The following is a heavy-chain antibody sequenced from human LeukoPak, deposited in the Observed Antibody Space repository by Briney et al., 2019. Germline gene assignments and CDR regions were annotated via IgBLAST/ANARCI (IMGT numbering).Heavy chain of an antibody. J-gene: IGHJ4*02. CDR1: GGSMNNYY. Sequence: SETLSLTCTVSGGSMNNYYWSWIRQPPGKGLEWLASIYYSGAPTYNPSLKRRATISVDTSKNQFSLKMRSVTTADTAVYFCARESDWLFDSWGQGGLVNVSS. CDR2: IYYSGAP. D-gene: IGHD3-9*01. V-gene: IGHV4-59*01. CDR3: ARESDWLFDS.